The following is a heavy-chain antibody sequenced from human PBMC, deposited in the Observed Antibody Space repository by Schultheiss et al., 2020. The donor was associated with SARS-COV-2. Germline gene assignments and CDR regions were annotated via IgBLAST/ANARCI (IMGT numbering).Heavy chain of an antibody. CDR3: ARDSQGYGGKRSAFDI. CDR2: ISYDGSNK. D-gene: IGHD4-23*01. J-gene: IGHJ3*02. Sequence: GGSLRLSCAASGFTLSSYEMHWVRQAPGKGLEWVAVISYDGSNKYYADSVKGRFTISRDNSKNTLYLQMNSLRAEDTAVYYCARDSQGYGGKRSAFDIWGQGTMVTVSS. CDR1: GFTLSSYE. V-gene: IGHV3-30*01.